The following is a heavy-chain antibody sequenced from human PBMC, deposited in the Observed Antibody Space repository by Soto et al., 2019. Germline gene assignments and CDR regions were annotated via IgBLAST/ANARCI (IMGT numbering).Heavy chain of an antibody. V-gene: IGHV4-61*01. J-gene: IGHJ6*02. CDR3: ARETSGYYQYYYHYYGRDV. Sequence: SETLSLTCTVSGGSGSSGSYYWSWIRQPPGKGLEWIGYIYYSGSTNYNPSLKSRVTISVDTSKNQFSLKLSSVTAADTAVYYCARETSGYYQYYYHYYGRDVWGPGTTVTVSS. D-gene: IGHD3-22*01. CDR1: GGSGSSGSYY. CDR2: IYYSGST.